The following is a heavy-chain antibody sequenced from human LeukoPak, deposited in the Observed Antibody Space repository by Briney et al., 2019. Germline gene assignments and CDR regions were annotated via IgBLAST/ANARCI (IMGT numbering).Heavy chain of an antibody. CDR2: INPSGGST. CDR1: GYTFTSYY. V-gene: IGHV1-46*01. CDR3: AGDLGDILTYYYYGMDV. Sequence: GASVKVSCKASGYTFTSYYMHWVRQAPGQGLEWMGIINPSGGSTSYAQKFQGRVTMTRDTSTSTVYMELSSLRSEDTAVYYCAGDLGDILTYYYYGMDVWGQGTTVTVSS. J-gene: IGHJ6*02. D-gene: IGHD3-9*01.